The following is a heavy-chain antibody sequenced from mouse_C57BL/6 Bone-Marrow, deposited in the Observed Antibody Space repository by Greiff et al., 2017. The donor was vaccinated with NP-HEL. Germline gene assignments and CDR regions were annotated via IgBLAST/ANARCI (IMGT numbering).Heavy chain of an antibody. V-gene: IGHV1-50*01. D-gene: IGHD1-1*01. J-gene: IGHJ4*01. CDR1: GSPFTSYW. CDR2: IDPSDSFT. Sequence: KLQQPGAALVKPGASVKLSCQASGSPFTSYWIQWVKQRPGQGLEWIGEIDPSDSFTNYNQKFKCKATVTVDTSSSTAYMQLSSLTSEDSAVYYCARQIYYYGSSYIYYAMDYWGQGTSVTVSS. CDR3: ARQIYYYGSSYIYYAMDY.